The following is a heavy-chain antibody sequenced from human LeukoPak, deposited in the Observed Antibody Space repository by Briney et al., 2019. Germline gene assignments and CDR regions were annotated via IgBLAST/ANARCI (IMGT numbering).Heavy chain of an antibody. J-gene: IGHJ4*02. V-gene: IGHV3-20*04. D-gene: IGHD3-22*01. Sequence: GGSLRLSCAASGFTFSSYAMSWVRQAPGKGLEWVSGINWNGGSTGYADSVKGRFTISRDNAKNSLYLQMNSLRAEDTALYYCARGQYYYDSSGYYSDTDYWGQGTLVTVSS. CDR3: ARGQYYYDSSGYYSDTDY. CDR1: GFTFSSYA. CDR2: INWNGGST.